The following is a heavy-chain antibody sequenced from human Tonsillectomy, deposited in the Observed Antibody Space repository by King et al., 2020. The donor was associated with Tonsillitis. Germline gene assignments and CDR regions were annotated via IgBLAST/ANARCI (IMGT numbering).Heavy chain of an antibody. CDR3: ARYEYIRSSIFDY. Sequence: VQLQQWGAGLLKPSETLSLTCAVYGGSFSDYYWSWIRQAPGKGLEWIGEINHSGTTNYNPSLKSRVSISVDTSKQQFSLSLRYVTAADTAVYYCARYEYIRSSIFDYWGQGTLVTVSS. CDR2: INHSGTT. CDR1: GGSFSDYY. J-gene: IGHJ4*02. V-gene: IGHV4-34*01. D-gene: IGHD6-6*01.